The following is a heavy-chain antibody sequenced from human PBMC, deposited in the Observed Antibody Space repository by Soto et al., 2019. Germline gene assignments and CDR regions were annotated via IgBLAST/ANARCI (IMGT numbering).Heavy chain of an antibody. CDR3: AREGNYYYGMDV. D-gene: IGHD3-10*01. Sequence: GGSLRLSCAASGFTVSSNYMSWVRQAPGKGLEWVSVIYSGGSTYYADSVKGRFTISGDNSKNTLYLQMNSLRAEDTAVYYCAREGNYYYGMDVWGQGTTVTVSS. CDR2: IYSGGST. V-gene: IGHV3-53*01. CDR1: GFTVSSNY. J-gene: IGHJ6*02.